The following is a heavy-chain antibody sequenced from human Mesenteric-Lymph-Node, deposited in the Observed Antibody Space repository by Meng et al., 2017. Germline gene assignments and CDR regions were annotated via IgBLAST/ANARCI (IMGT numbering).Heavy chain of an antibody. CDR2: IGHSGTT. V-gene: IGHV4-39*01. D-gene: IGHD6-19*01. CDR1: GGSSSTSGYD. Sequence: QLEEAGPGRVKPLEALSLICSVSGGSSSTSGYDWGWIRQPPGKGLEWIGSIGHSGTTYYTPSLRRRVTVSIDTSKNQFSLEVTSVTAADTAVYYCVRSSGWVRTGFDPWGQGTLVTVSS. J-gene: IGHJ5*02. CDR3: VRSSGWVRTGFDP.